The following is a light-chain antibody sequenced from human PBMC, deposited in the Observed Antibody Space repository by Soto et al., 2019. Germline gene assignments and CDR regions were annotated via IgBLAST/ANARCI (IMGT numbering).Light chain of an antibody. Sequence: QSALAQPPSASGSPGQSVTISCTGTSSDVGTYKYVSWYQQHPGKAPKLMIYEVTKRPSGVPDRFSGSKSGNTAFLTVSGLQAEDEADYYCSSYAGSNNFVFGTGTKVTVL. J-gene: IGLJ1*01. CDR3: SSYAGSNNFV. CDR2: EVT. CDR1: SSDVGTYKY. V-gene: IGLV2-8*01.